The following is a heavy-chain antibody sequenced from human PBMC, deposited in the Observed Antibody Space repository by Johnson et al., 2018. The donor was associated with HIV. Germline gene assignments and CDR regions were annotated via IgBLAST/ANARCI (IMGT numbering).Heavy chain of an antibody. CDR2: ISSSDSAI. CDR3: ARGGPYSSGWSGAGAFDI. V-gene: IGHV3-11*01. CDR1: GFTFSDSY. Sequence: QVQLVESGGGVVQPGRSLRLSCAASGFTFSDSYMNWIRQAPGKGLEWVSYISSSDSAIWYADSVKGRFTVSSDNAKNSLYLQMNTLRAEDTALYYCARGGPYSSGWSGAGAFDIWGQGTMVTVSS. J-gene: IGHJ3*02. D-gene: IGHD6-19*01.